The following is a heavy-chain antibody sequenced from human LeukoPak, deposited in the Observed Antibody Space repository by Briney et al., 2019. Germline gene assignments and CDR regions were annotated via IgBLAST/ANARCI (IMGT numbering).Heavy chain of an antibody. Sequence: GGSLRLSCAASGFTFSSCEMNWVRQAPGKGLEWVSYISSSGSTIYYADSVKGRFTISRDNAKNSLYLQMNSLRAEDTAVYYCARELGYYGSGSSPHFDYWGQGTLVTVSS. CDR1: GFTFSSCE. CDR3: ARELGYYGSGSSPHFDY. D-gene: IGHD3-10*01. CDR2: ISSSGSTI. J-gene: IGHJ4*02. V-gene: IGHV3-48*03.